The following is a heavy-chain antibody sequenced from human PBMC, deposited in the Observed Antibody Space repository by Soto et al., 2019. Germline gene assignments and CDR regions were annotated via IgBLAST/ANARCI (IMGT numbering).Heavy chain of an antibody. J-gene: IGHJ6*02. CDR3: ARYPLTTEARYSMDV. Sequence: GASVKVSCKASGYTFTSYGISWVRQAPGQGLEWMGWINPNSGGTNYAQKFQGWVTMTRDTSISTAYMELRSLRSDDTAVYYCARYPLTTEARYSMDVWGQGTTVTVSS. D-gene: IGHD1-1*01. CDR2: INPNSGGT. V-gene: IGHV1-2*04. CDR1: GYTFTSYG.